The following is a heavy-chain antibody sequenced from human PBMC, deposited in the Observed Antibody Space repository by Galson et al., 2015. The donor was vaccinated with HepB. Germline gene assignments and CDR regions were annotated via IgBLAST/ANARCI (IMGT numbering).Heavy chain of an antibody. CDR2: ISYDGSNK. CDR3: ARDPQRAAAGRGYFDY. D-gene: IGHD6-13*01. V-gene: IGHV3-30*04. Sequence: SLRLSCAASGFTFSSYAMHWVRQAPGKGLEWVAVISYDGSNKYYADSVKGRFTISRDNSKNTLYLQMNSLRAEDTAVYYCARDPQRAAAGRGYFDYWGQGILVTVSS. CDR1: GFTFSSYA. J-gene: IGHJ4*02.